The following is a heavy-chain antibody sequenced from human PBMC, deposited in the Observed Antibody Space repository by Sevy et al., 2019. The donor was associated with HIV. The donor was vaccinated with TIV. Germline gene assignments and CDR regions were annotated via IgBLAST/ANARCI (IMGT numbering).Heavy chain of an antibody. CDR2: ISSSSSTM. J-gene: IGHJ4*02. D-gene: IGHD5-18*01. CDR3: ARTKSNTAMVSSDY. CDR1: EFSFSSYS. Sequence: GGSLRLSCAASEFSFSSYSMNWVRQAPGQGLEWVSYISSSSSTMYYAGSVKSRFTISRDNAKNSLYLQMNTLRAEDTAVYYCARTKSNTAMVSSDYWGQGTLVTVSS. V-gene: IGHV3-48*01.